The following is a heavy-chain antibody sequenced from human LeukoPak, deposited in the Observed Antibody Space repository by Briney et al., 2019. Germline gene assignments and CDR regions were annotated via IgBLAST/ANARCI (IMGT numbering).Heavy chain of an antibody. CDR1: GFTFSSYA. Sequence: HPGGSLRLSCAASGFTFSSYAMSWVRQAPGKGLEWVSAISGSGGSTYYADSVKGRFTISRDNSKNTLYLQMNSLRAEDTAVYYCAKGGSRITIFGVVLMDVWGQGTTVTVSS. CDR2: ISGSGGST. CDR3: AKGGSRITIFGVVLMDV. V-gene: IGHV3-23*01. D-gene: IGHD3-3*01. J-gene: IGHJ6*02.